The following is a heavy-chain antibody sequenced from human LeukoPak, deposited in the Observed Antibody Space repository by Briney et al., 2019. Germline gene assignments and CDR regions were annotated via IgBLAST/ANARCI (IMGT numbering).Heavy chain of an antibody. CDR2: TYYIGSP. CDR1: GGSMNSYY. Sequence: SETLSLTCSVSGGSMNSYYWSWIRQSPRKRLEWIGYTYYIGSPNYNPSLKSRVTISVDTSKNQFSLRLTSVTAADTAVYYCARDRHDSTGYYYDYWGQGALVTVSS. CDR3: ARDRHDSTGYYYDY. J-gene: IGHJ4*02. D-gene: IGHD3-22*01. V-gene: IGHV4-59*01.